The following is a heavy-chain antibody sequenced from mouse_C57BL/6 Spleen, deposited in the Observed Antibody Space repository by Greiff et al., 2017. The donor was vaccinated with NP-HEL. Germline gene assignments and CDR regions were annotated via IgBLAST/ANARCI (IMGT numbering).Heavy chain of an antibody. CDR1: GYTFTDYY. V-gene: IGHV1-26*01. D-gene: IGHD1-1*01. CDR3: ARPYYGSLYFDY. CDR2: INPNNGGT. J-gene: IGHJ2*01. Sequence: VQLQQSGPELVKPGASVKISCKASGYTFTDYYMNWVKQSHGKSLEWIGDINPNNGGTSYNQKFKGKATLTVDKSSSTAYMELRSLTSEDSAVYYCARPYYGSLYFDYWGLGTTLTVSS.